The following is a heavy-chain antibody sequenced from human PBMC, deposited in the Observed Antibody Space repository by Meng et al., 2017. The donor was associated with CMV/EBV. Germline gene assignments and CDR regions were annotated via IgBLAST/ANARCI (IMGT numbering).Heavy chain of an antibody. CDR1: YYV. CDR2: SYYSGNT. V-gene: IGHV4-30-4*01. D-gene: IGHD3-3*01. CDR3: ARVVRDDFWSGYYRGGWVDP. J-gene: IGHJ5*02. Sequence: YYVWRCSRQPSCKGLEWSGYSYYSGNTCYNPSLKSRVTIAVDTSKNQFSLKLSSVTAADTAVYYCARVVRDDFWSGYYRGGWVDPWGQGTLVTVSS.